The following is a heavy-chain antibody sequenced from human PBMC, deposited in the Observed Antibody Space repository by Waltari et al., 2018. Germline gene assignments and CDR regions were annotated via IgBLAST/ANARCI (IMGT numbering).Heavy chain of an antibody. Sequence: QMQLVESGGGVVQPGRSLRLSCAASGFTFSHGNMHWVRQAPGQGLEWVAGISNDGNNKDYADSVKTRFTVSRENSKNTLYLQINSLRDDDTAVYYCVKYSGFDYFFDYWGQGTLVTVSS. CDR1: GFTFSHGN. CDR3: VKYSGFDYFFDY. J-gene: IGHJ4*02. CDR2: ISNDGNNK. D-gene: IGHD5-12*01. V-gene: IGHV3-30*18.